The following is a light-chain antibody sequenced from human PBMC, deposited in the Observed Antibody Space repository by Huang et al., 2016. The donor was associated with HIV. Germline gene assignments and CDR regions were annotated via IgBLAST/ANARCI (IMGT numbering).Light chain of an antibody. CDR3: QQYNKWPSYT. CDR2: GAS. CDR1: QSISNK. V-gene: IGKV3-15*01. Sequence: EIAMTQSPATLSVSPGERASLSGRASQSISNKLAWYQQRPGQTPRLLIYGASTRATGIPARFSGSGSGTEFTLTISSLQSEDFAVYYCQQYNKWPSYTFGQGTKLEIK. J-gene: IGKJ2*01.